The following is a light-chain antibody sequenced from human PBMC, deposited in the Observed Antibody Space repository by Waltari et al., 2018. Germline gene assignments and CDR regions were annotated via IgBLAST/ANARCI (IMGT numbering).Light chain of an antibody. Sequence: SYDLTQPPSLSVSPGQTVSIPCSGDKLGDKYACWYQQKPGQSPVLVIYQDNKRPSGIPERFSGSNSGNTATLTISGTQAMDEADYYCQAWDSSTVVFGGGTKLTVL. CDR3: QAWDSSTVV. J-gene: IGLJ2*01. CDR2: QDN. V-gene: IGLV3-1*01. CDR1: KLGDKY.